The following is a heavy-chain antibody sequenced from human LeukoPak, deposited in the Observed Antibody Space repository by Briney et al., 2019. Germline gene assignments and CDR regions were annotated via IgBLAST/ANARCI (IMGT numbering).Heavy chain of an antibody. J-gene: IGHJ4*02. D-gene: IGHD3-22*01. CDR1: GFTFSSYP. CDR2: ISGSGGST. V-gene: IGHV3-23*01. Sequence: PGASLRLSCAASGFTFSSYPMSWVRQAPGKGLEWVSAISGSGGSTYYADSVKGRFTISRDNSKNTLYLQMNSLRAEDTAVYYCANAYYYDSSGYYPFDYWGQGTLVTVSS. CDR3: ANAYYYDSSGYYPFDY.